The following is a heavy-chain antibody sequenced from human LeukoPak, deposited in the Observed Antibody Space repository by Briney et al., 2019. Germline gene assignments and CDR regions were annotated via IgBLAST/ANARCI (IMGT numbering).Heavy chain of an antibody. J-gene: IGHJ4*02. CDR2: IYSDGST. V-gene: IGHV4-59*11. Sequence: PSETLSLTCTVSGGSINTHYWSWIRQPPGKGLEWLGYIYSDGSTNYNPSLKSRLTISVDTSKNQFSLKLSSVIAADTAVYYCARLLSSGRSDYWGQGTLVTVSS. CDR1: GGSINTHY. CDR3: ARLLSSGRSDY. D-gene: IGHD3-22*01.